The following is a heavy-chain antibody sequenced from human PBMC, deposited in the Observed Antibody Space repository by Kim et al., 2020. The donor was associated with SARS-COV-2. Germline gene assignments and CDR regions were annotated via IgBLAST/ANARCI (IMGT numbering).Heavy chain of an antibody. CDR1: GYSFTSYW. Sequence: GESLKISCKGSGYSFTSYWISWVRQMPGKGLEWMGRIDPSDSYTNYSPSFQGHVTISADKSISTAYLQWSSLKASDTAMYYCARSGYSSSWPLDYWGQGTLVTVSS. J-gene: IGHJ4*02. V-gene: IGHV5-10-1*01. CDR3: ARSGYSSSWPLDY. D-gene: IGHD6-13*01. CDR2: IDPSDSYT.